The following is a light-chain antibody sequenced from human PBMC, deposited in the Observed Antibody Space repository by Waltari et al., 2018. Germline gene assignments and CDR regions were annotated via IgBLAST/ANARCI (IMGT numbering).Light chain of an antibody. Sequence: QSVLTQAPSASGTPGQRVTISCSGSRSNIGSNTVNWYQQVPGTAPKLLIDADNQRPSGVPGRFSGSRSGTSASLAISGLQSEDEADYFCAAWDDSLEGPLFGGGTKLTVL. CDR1: RSNIGSNT. J-gene: IGLJ2*01. CDR3: AAWDDSLEGPL. CDR2: ADN. V-gene: IGLV1-44*01.